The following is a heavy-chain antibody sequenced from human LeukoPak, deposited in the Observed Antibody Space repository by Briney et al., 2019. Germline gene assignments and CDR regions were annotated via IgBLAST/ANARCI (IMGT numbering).Heavy chain of an antibody. CDR1: GGSFSGYY. D-gene: IGHD1-26*01. Sequence: SETLSLTSAVYGGSFSGYYWSWIRQPPGKGLEWIGEINHSGSTNYNPSLKSRVTISVDTSKNQFSLKLSSVTAADTAVYYCARFGRVGATDYWGQGTLVTVSS. CDR2: INHSGST. CDR3: ARFGRVGATDY. J-gene: IGHJ4*02. V-gene: IGHV4-34*01.